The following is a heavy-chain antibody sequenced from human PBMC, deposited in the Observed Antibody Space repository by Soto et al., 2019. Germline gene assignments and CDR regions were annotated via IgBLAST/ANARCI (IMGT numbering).Heavy chain of an antibody. J-gene: IGHJ4*02. Sequence: SETLSLTCTVSGGSISSGNYYWSWIRQPPGKGLEWIGFISYSGTTHYSASLRSRVSISVDTSKNQFSLDLSSVTAADTAVYYCATMGTPVTGLYYFDYWGQGSLVTVSS. CDR1: GGSISSGNYY. V-gene: IGHV4-30-4*01. CDR3: ATMGTPVTGLYYFDY. CDR2: ISYSGTT. D-gene: IGHD4-17*01.